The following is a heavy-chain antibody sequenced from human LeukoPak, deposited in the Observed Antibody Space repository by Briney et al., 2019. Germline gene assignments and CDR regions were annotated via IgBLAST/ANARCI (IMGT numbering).Heavy chain of an antibody. CDR3: ALGSGSYSY. CDR2: IYYSGST. J-gene: IGHJ4*02. Sequence: SETLSLTCTVSGGSISSYYWSWIRQPPGKGLEWIGYIYYSGSTNYNPSLKSRVTISVDTSKNQFSLKLSSVTAADTAVYYCALGSGSYSYRGQGTLVTVSS. CDR1: GGSISSYY. V-gene: IGHV4-59*01. D-gene: IGHD1-26*01.